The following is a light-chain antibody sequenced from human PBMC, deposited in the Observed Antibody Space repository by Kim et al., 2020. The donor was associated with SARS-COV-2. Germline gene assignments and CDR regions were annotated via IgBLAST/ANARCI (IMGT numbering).Light chain of an antibody. J-gene: IGLJ1*01. CDR2: GNN. CDR1: NSNIGSNT. CDR3: AAWDVSLNGYV. Sequence: QSVLTQPPSRSGTPGQSVTISCSGSNSNIGSNTVNWYQQLPGTAPKLLICGNNQRPSGVPDRFSASKSGTSASLAISGLQSEDETDYYCAAWDVSLNGYVFGTGTKVTVL. V-gene: IGLV1-44*01.